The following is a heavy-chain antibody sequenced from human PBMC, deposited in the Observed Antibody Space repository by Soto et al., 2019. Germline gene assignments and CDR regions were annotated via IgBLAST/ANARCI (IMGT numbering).Heavy chain of an antibody. CDR1: GYSFTGFY. J-gene: IGHJ4*02. CDR3: ARDVSIVVVPAAPPHY. V-gene: IGHV1-18*04. Sequence: GASVKVSCKAAGYSFTGFYLHWMRQAPGQGLEWMGWISANNGNTNYAQKLQGRVTMTRDTSTSTAYMELRSLRSDDTAVYYCARDVSIVVVPAAPPHYWGQGTLVTVS. CDR2: ISANNGNT. D-gene: IGHD2-2*01.